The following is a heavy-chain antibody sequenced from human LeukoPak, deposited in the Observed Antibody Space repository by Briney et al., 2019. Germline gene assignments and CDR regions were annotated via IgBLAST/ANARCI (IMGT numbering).Heavy chain of an antibody. V-gene: IGHV4-59*01. J-gene: IGHJ4*02. CDR2: IYYSGST. CDR3: ARVGGYSYGSFDY. CDR1: GGSISSYY. D-gene: IGHD5-18*01. Sequence: SETLSLTCTVSGGSISSYYWSWIRQPPGEGLEGIGYIYYSGSTNYNPSLKSRVTISVDTSKNQFSLKLSSVTAADTAVYYCARVGGYSYGSFDYWGQGTLVTVSS.